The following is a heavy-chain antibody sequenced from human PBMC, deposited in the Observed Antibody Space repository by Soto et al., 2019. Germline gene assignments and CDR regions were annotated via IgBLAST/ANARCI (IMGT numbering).Heavy chain of an antibody. CDR2: IIPVFDTV. D-gene: IGHD3-22*01. V-gene: IGHV1-69*01. Sequence: QEQLVQSGAEVKKSGSSVKVSCKDTGGLFSSYAVSWVRQAPGQGLEWMGGIIPVFDTVYYAQKFQGRVTITADESTNTAYMVLSSVRSEDTALYYCARGGSGYVWFNEFWGQGTLVTVSS. J-gene: IGHJ4*02. CDR1: GGLFSSYA. CDR3: ARGGSGYVWFNEF.